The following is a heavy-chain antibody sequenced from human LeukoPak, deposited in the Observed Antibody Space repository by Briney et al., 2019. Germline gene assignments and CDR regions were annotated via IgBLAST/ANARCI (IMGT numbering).Heavy chain of an antibody. Sequence: PGGSLRLSCAASGFTVSSNYMNWVRQAPGKGLEWVAVISYDGTNKYYADSVKGRFTISGDNSKNTLYLQMNSLRVEDTAVYYCASGGGVVTWGQGTMVTVSS. CDR3: ASGGGVVT. CDR2: ISYDGTNK. D-gene: IGHD3-3*01. J-gene: IGHJ3*01. CDR1: GFTVSSNY. V-gene: IGHV3-30-3*01.